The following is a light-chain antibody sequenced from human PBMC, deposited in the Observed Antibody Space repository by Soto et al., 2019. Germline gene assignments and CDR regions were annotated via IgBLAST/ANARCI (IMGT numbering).Light chain of an antibody. V-gene: IGLV2-23*01. Sequence: QSALTQPASVSGSPGQSIAISCTGTSSDVGSYSLVSWYQQHPGKAPKLMIYEDSKRPSGVSNRFSGSKSGNTASLTISGFQAEDEADYYCCSYAGNSTWVFGGGTKLTVL. CDR1: SSDVGSYSL. CDR2: EDS. J-gene: IGLJ3*02. CDR3: CSYAGNSTWV.